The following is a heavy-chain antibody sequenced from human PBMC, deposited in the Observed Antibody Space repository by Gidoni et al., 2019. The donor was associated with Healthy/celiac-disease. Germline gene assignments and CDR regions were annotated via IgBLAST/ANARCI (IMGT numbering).Heavy chain of an antibody. V-gene: IGHV3-21*01. CDR2: ISSSSSYI. D-gene: IGHD6-19*01. CDR1: GFTFSSYS. CDR3: ARALPEGSSGSSLLDYYGMDV. Sequence: EVQLVEYGGGLVKPGGSLRLSCAASGFTFSSYSMNWVRQAPGKGLEWVSSISSSSSYIYYADSVKGRFTISRDNAKNSLYLQMNSLRAEDTAVYYCARALPEGSSGSSLLDYYGMDVWGQGTTVTVSS. J-gene: IGHJ6*02.